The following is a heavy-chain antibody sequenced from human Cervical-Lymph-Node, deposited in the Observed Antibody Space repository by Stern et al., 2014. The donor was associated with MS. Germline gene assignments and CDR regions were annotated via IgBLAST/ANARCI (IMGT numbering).Heavy chain of an antibody. V-gene: IGHV3-21*01. CDR2: ISSSSSYI. CDR3: ARYHKDGVARPYYYYGMDV. J-gene: IGHJ6*02. Sequence: EVQLVESGGGLVKPGGSLRLSCAASGFTFSSYSMNWVRQAPGKGLEWVSSISSSSSYIYYADSVKGRFTISRDNAKNSLYLQMNSLRAEDTAVYYCARYHKDGVARPYYYYGMDVWGQGTTVTVSS. D-gene: IGHD2-15*01. CDR1: GFTFSSYS.